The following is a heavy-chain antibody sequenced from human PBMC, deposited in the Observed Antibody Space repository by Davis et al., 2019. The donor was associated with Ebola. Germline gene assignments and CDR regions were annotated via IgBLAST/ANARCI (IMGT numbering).Heavy chain of an antibody. Sequence: ASVTVPCKASGYTLTSYDINSVRQATRQGLEWMGWMNPNSGNTGYAQKLQGRVTMTTDTSTSTAYMELRSLRSDDTAVYYCARGVPAAIEYYFDYWGQGTLVTVSS. CDR1: GYTLTSYD. V-gene: IGHV1-8*01. D-gene: IGHD2-2*02. CDR2: MNPNSGNT. CDR3: ARGVPAAIEYYFDY. J-gene: IGHJ4*02.